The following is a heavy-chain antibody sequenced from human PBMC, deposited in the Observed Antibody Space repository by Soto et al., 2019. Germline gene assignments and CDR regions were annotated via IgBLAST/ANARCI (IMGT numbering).Heavy chain of an antibody. J-gene: IGHJ6*02. CDR1: GFTFTSSA. V-gene: IGHV1-58*01. D-gene: IGHD6-19*01. CDR3: AAGHIALAGTPVYYYYGMDV. CDR2: IVVGSGNT. Sequence: SVKVSCTASGFTFTSSAVQRVRQARGQRLEWIGWIVVGSGNTNYAQKFQERVTITRDMSTSTAYMELSSLRSEDTAVYYCAAGHIALAGTPVYYYYGMDVWGQGITVTVSS.